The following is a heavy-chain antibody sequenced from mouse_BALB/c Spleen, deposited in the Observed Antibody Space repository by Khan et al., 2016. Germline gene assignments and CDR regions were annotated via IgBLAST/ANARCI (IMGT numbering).Heavy chain of an antibody. V-gene: IGHV5-4*02. CDR1: GFTFSDYY. D-gene: IGHD2-4*01. CDR2: ISDGGSYT. Sequence: EVELVESGGGLVKPGGSLKLSCAASGFTFSDYYMYWVRQTPEKRLEWVATISDGGSYTYYPDSVKGRSTISRDNANNNLYLQMSSLKSEDTAMYYCAREGLRRGFAYWGQGTLVTVSA. J-gene: IGHJ3*01. CDR3: AREGLRRGFAY.